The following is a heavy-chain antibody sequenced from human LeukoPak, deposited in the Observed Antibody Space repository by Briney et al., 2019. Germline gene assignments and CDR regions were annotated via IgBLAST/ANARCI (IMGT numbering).Heavy chain of an antibody. V-gene: IGHV3-23*01. CDR2: ISGSGTGT. Sequence: GGSLRLSCAASGFTFSSSAMSWVRQAPGKGLYWVSAISGSGTGTYYADSVKGRFTISRDNSKNTLYLQMNSLRAEDTAVYYCAKEGGTGTRFDYRGQGTLVTVSS. CDR1: GFTFSSSA. D-gene: IGHD1-7*01. CDR3: AKEGGTGTRFDY. J-gene: IGHJ4*02.